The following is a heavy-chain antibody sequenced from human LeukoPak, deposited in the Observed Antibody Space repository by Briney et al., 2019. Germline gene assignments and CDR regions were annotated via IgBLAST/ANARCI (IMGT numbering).Heavy chain of an antibody. CDR3: AKISDSSGSDI. D-gene: IGHD3-22*01. V-gene: IGHV3-23*01. CDR1: GFTFSSYA. CDR2: ISGSAGST. Sequence: GGSLRLSCAASGFTFSSYAMSWVRQAPGKGLEWVSAISGSAGSTYYADFVKGRFTISRDNSKNTLYLQMNSLRAEDTAVYYCAKISDSSGSDIWGQGTMVTVSS. J-gene: IGHJ3*02.